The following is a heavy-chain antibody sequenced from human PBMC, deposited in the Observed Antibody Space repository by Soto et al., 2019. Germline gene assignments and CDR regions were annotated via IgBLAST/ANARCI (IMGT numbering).Heavy chain of an antibody. CDR2: IIPIFGTA. CDR1: GGTFSSYA. V-gene: IGHV1-69*13. J-gene: IGHJ6*02. D-gene: IGHD2-15*01. CDR3: ARGVMRYCSGGSCYSYYYYYGMDV. Sequence: ASVKVSCKASGGTFSSYAISWVRQAPGQGLEWMGGIIPIFGTANYAQKFQGRVTITADESTSTAYMELSSLRSEDTAVYYCARGVMRYCSGGSCYSYYYYYGMDVWGQGTTVTVS.